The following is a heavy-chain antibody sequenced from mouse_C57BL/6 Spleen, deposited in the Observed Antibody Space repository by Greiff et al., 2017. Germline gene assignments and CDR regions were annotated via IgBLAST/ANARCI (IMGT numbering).Heavy chain of an antibody. J-gene: IGHJ4*01. CDR1: GFTFSSYT. Sequence: EVKLMESGGGLVKPGGSLKLSCAASGFTFSSYTMSWVRQTPEKRLEWVATSSGGGGNDYYPDSVTGRFTISRDNAKNTLYLQMSSLRSEDTALYYCARPGYYYARDYWRQATSVTFTS. D-gene: IGHD2-2*01. V-gene: IGHV5-9*01. CDR2: SSGGGGND. CDR3: ARPGYYYARDY.